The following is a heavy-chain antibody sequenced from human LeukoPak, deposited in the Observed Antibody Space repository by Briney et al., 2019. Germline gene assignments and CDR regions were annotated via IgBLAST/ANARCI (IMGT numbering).Heavy chain of an antibody. CDR2: INPNSGGT. CDR1: GYTFTGYY. V-gene: IGHV1-2*02. Sequence: ASVKVSCKASGYTFTGYYMHWVRQAPGQGLEWMGWINPNSGGTNYAQKLQGRVTMTTDTSTSTAYMELRSLRSDDTAVYYCASHITMVRGVMTFDYWGQGTLVTVSS. CDR3: ASHITMVRGVMTFDY. J-gene: IGHJ4*02. D-gene: IGHD3-10*01.